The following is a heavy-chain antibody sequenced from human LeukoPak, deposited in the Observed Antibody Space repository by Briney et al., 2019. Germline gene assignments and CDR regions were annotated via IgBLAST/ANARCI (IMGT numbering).Heavy chain of an antibody. CDR3: AREEALYGMDV. Sequence: QAPGQGLEWMGIINPSGGSTSYAQKFQGRVTMTRDTSTSTVYMELSSLRSEDTAVYYCAREEALYGMDVWGQGTTVTVSS. J-gene: IGHJ6*02. CDR2: INPSGGST. V-gene: IGHV1-46*01.